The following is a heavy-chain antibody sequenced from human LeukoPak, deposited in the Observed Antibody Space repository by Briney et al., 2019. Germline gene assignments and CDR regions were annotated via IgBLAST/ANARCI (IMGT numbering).Heavy chain of an antibody. CDR1: GGSISSYH. V-gene: IGHV4-59*01. CDR2: IYYSGST. D-gene: IGHD1-7*01. CDR3: ARGSKTGTTNYFDY. Sequence: SETLSLTCTVSGGSISSYHWSWIRQPPGKGLEWIGYIYYSGSTNYNPSLKSRVTISVDTSKNQFSLKLSSVTAADTAVYYCARGSKTGTTNYFDYWGQGTLVTVSS. J-gene: IGHJ4*02.